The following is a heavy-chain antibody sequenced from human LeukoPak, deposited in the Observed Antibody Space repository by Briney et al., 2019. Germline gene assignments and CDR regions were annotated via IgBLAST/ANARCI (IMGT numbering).Heavy chain of an antibody. CDR3: ARSNARDGYNFGY. V-gene: IGHV4-59*01. CDR2: IYYSGST. CDR1: GGSISSYY. D-gene: IGHD5-24*01. Sequence: SETLSLTCVVSGGSISSYYWSWIRQPPGKGLEWIGNIYYSGSTNYNPSLNSRVTISVDTSKNQFSLKLSSVTAADTAVYYCARSNARDGYNFGYWGQGILVTVSS. J-gene: IGHJ4*02.